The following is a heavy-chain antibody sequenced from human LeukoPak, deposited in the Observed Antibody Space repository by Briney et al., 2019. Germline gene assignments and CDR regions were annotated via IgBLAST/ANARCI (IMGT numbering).Heavy chain of an antibody. CDR2: IHDSGSS. J-gene: IGHJ5*01. V-gene: IGHV4-59*01. CDR1: GGSISSYF. D-gene: IGHD3-10*01. Sequence: SETLSLTCTVSGGSISSYFLNWFRQPPGKGLEWIGYIHDSGSSNYNPSLKSRVTISIDTSKNQFSLKLNSVTAADTADYYCARAPMIRGVFGWFDFWGQGVLVTVSS. CDR3: ARAPMIRGVFGWFDF.